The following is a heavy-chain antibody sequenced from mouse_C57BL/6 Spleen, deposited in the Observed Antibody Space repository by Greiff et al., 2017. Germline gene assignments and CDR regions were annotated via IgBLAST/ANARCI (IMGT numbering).Heavy chain of an antibody. CDR1: GYTFTSYS. CDR2: INPSRGYT. Sequence: QVQLKQSGAELARPGASVKMSCKASGYTFTSYSMHWVKQRPGQGLEWIGNINPSRGYTKYNQKFKDKDTLTADQSSSTAYMQLSSLTSEDSAVYDYARYNKVVMDYWGQGTSLTVSS. CDR3: ARYNKVVMDY. D-gene: IGHD1-1*01. V-gene: IGHV1-4*01. J-gene: IGHJ2*02.